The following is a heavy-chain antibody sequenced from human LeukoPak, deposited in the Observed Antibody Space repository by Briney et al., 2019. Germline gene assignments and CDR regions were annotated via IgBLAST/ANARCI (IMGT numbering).Heavy chain of an antibody. J-gene: IGHJ4*02. Sequence: ASXKVSCKAAGYTFTGYYVHWVRQAPGQGLEWMGRITPNTGDTIYAQRFQGRGTMTRDTDISAAYMELSSLRSDDTAIYYCARDLVGGIWSAGFWGQGTLVTVSS. D-gene: IGHD3-3*01. CDR3: ARDLVGGIWSAGF. V-gene: IGHV1-2*06. CDR2: ITPNTGDT. CDR1: GYTFTGYY.